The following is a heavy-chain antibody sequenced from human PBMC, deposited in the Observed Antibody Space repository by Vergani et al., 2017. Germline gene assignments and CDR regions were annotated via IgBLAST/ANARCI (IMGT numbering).Heavy chain of an antibody. V-gene: IGHV3-49*03. CDR1: GFTFGDYA. Sequence: EVQLVESGGGLLQPGRSLRLSCTASGFTFGDYAMSWFRQAPGKGLEWVGFIRSTAYGGTTEYAASVKGRFTISRDDSKSIAYLQMNSLKTEDTAVYYCTRDPSPSYYDSGGYFDYWGQGTLVTVSS. CDR3: TRDPSPSYYDSGGYFDY. CDR2: IRSTAYGGTT. D-gene: IGHD3-22*01. J-gene: IGHJ4*02.